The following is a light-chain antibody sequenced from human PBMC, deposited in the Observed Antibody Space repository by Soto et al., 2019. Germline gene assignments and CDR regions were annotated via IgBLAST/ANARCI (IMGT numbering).Light chain of an antibody. CDR2: DAS. Sequence: DIQMTQSPSTLSASVGDRVTITCRASQSISSWLAWYQQKPGKAPKLLIYDASSLESGVPSRFSGSGSGTKFTLTISSLQPDDSATYYCQQYNSWTFGQGTKV. CDR1: QSISSW. CDR3: QQYNSWT. V-gene: IGKV1-5*01. J-gene: IGKJ1*01.